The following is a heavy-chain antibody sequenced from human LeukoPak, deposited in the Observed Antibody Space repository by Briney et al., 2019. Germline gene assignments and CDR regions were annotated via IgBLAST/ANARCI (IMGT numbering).Heavy chain of an antibody. V-gene: IGHV4-61*01. CDR3: ARESGQAADYYYCGMDV. CDR2: IYYSGST. D-gene: IGHD6-13*01. CDR1: GGSVSSDSYY. Sequence: PSETLSLTCTVSGGSVSSDSYYWSWIRQPPGKGLEWIGYIYYSGSTNYNPSLKSRVTISVDTSKNQFSLKLSSVTAADTAVYYCARESGQAADYYYCGMDVWGQGTTVTVSS. J-gene: IGHJ6*02.